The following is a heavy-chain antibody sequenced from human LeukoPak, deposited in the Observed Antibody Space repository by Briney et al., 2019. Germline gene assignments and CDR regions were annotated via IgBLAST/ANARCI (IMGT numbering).Heavy chain of an antibody. CDR2: INAGSGNT. CDR1: GYTFTGYA. D-gene: IGHD1-26*01. Sequence: ASVKVFCKASGYTFTGYALHCVRQAPGQGLEWMGWINAGSGNTKYSQRFQDRVTITMDTSASSVYMEMNDLGSEDTAVYYCARGYSGCFHYWGQGALVTVSS. CDR3: ARGYSGCFHY. V-gene: IGHV1-3*01. J-gene: IGHJ4*02.